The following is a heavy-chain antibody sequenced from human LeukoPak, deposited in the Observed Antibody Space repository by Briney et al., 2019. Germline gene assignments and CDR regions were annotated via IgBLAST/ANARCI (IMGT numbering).Heavy chain of an antibody. CDR3: ARGYSSSWYLGFPGYYYGMDV. CDR1: GFTFSSYG. D-gene: IGHD6-13*01. Sequence: GGSLRLSCAASGFTFSSYGMHWVRQAPGKGLEWVAVIWYDGSNKYYADSVKGRFTISRDNSKNTLYLQMNSLRAEDTAVYYCARGYSSSWYLGFPGYYYGMDVWGQGTTVTVSS. V-gene: IGHV3-33*01. J-gene: IGHJ6*02. CDR2: IWYDGSNK.